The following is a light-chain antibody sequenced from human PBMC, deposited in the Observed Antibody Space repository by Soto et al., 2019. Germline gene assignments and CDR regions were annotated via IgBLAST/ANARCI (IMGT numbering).Light chain of an antibody. CDR3: FSYAGGYTHAV. CDR1: SSDVGTYNY. V-gene: IGLV2-11*01. CDR2: DVS. Sequence: QSALTQPRSVSGPPGQSVSISCSGTSSDVGTYNYVSWYQQHPGKAPKLMIYDVSKRPSGVPDRFSGSKSGNTASLTISGLQAEDEADYYCFSYAGGYTHAVFGGGTKVTV. J-gene: IGLJ2*01.